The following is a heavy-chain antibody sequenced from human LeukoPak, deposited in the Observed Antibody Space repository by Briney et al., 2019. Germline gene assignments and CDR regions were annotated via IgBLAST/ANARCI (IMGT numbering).Heavy chain of an antibody. J-gene: IGHJ6*02. CDR1: GYTFTGYY. CDR3: ATAAGTSFGLYYYYYCGMDV. V-gene: IGHV1-2*02. D-gene: IGHD6-13*01. Sequence: ASVKVSCKASGYTFTGYYMHWVRQAPGQGLEWMGWINPNSGGTNYAQKFQGRVTMTRDTSISTAYMELSRPRSDDTAVYYCATAAGTSFGLYYYYYCGMDVWGQGTTVTVSS. CDR2: INPNSGGT.